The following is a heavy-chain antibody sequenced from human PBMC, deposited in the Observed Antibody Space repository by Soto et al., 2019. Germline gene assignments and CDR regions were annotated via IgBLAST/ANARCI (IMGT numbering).Heavy chain of an antibody. D-gene: IGHD2-2*01. CDR2: ISSSGGYT. V-gene: IGHV3-11*05. CDR1: GFTFSDSY. Sequence: QVQLVESGGGLVKPGGSLRLSCAASGFTFSDSYMTWIRQAPGKGLEWVSHISSSGGYTNYADSVKGRFTISRDNAKNSLYLQMNSLRAEDTAVYYCARGLVAEELDYWGRGTLVTVSS. CDR3: ARGLVAEELDY. J-gene: IGHJ4*02.